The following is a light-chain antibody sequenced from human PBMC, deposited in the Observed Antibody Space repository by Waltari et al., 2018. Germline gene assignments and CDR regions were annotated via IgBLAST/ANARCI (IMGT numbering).Light chain of an antibody. CDR2: ENT. CDR1: DSNLHSFG. Sequence: QSVLTQAPSVSGAPGQRVTIPCTGGDSNLHSFGVHWYQHLPGRVPKLIIYENTNRPSGVPDRFSGSKSGTSASLAIDGLQPEDEGDYYCQSYDNSLRGSVLFGGGTKVTV. J-gene: IGLJ3*02. V-gene: IGLV1-40*01. CDR3: QSYDNSLRGSVL.